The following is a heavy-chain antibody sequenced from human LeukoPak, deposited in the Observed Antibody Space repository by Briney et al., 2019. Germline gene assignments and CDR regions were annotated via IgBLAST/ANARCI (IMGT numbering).Heavy chain of an antibody. CDR3: ARLGRYYYDSSGHYYADY. J-gene: IGHJ4*02. D-gene: IGHD3-22*01. CDR2: IYPGDSDT. V-gene: IGHV5-51*03. Sequence: TGESLKISCKGSGYSFTSYWIGWVRQMPGKGLEWMGIIYPGDSDTRYSPSFQGQVTISADKSISTAYLQWSSLKASDTAMYYCARLGRYYYDSSGHYYADYWGQGTLVTVSS. CDR1: GYSFTSYW.